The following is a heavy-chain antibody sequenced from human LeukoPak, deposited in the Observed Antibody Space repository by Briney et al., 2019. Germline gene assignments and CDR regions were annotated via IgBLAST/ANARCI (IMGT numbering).Heavy chain of an antibody. D-gene: IGHD3-16*01. CDR1: GFTFSTYS. Sequence: GGSLRLSCAASGFTFSTYSLNWVRQAPGKGLGWVSSISTGSSYIYYTDSVKGRFTFSRDNATNSLYLQMNNLRAEDTAVYYCARDGGGFFDYWGQGALVTVSS. J-gene: IGHJ4*02. CDR3: ARDGGGFFDY. V-gene: IGHV3-21*01. CDR2: ISTGSSYI.